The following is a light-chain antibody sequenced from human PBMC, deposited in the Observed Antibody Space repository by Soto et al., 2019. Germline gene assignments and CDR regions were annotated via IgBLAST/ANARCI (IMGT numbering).Light chain of an antibody. CDR2: GTS. V-gene: IGKV3-20*01. CDR1: QSVSSSY. Sequence: EIVMTHSPATLSLSPCERATLSFSASQSVSSSYLAWYQQKPGQAPRLLIYGTSSRATGIPDRFSGIGSGTDFTLTISRLEPEDFAVYYCQQYGSSPPITFGQGALPEI. J-gene: IGKJ5*01. CDR3: QQYGSSPPIT.